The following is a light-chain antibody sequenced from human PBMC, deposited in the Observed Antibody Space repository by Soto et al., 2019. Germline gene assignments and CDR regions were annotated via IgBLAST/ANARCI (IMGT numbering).Light chain of an antibody. J-gene: IGLJ1*01. CDR1: SSDVGGFNS. V-gene: IGLV2-14*03. CDR3: RSCTRTMANV. Sequence: QSALTQPASVSGSPGQSITISCTGTSSDVGGFNSVSWYQLRPGTAPKLILYDVVDRPSGVSYRFSGSKSGNTASLTISGLQAAYDGDYFCRSCTRTMANVVGSWTKLTVL. CDR2: DVV.